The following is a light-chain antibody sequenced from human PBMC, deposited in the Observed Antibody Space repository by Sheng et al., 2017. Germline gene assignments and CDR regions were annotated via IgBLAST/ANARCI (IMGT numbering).Light chain of an antibody. J-gene: IGKJ2*01. Sequence: DIQLTQSPSFLSASVGDRVTITCWASQGINNYLAWYQQKPGKAPNLLIYAASTLQSGVPSRFSGSGSGTEFTLTISSLQPEDFATYYCQQLNSYPYTFGQGTKLEIK. CDR3: QQLNSYPYT. V-gene: IGKV1-9*01. CDR1: QGINNY. CDR2: AAS.